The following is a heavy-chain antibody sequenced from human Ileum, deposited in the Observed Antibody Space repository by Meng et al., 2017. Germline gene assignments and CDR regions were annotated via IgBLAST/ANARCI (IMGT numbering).Heavy chain of an antibody. D-gene: IGHD6-19*01. CDR3: ARSGSGWYLDY. CDR1: GDSVSSNSVD. CDR2: RYIRYKWFT. J-gene: IGHJ4*02. Sequence: PSKPSTTPCRTGGDSVSSNSVDWNWIRQSPSRGIERLGRRYIRYKWFTNYEVSVKSRIPLTPDTSKNQFSLQLNSVTPEDTAVYYCARSGSGWYLDYWGQGTLVTVSS. V-gene: IGHV6-1*01.